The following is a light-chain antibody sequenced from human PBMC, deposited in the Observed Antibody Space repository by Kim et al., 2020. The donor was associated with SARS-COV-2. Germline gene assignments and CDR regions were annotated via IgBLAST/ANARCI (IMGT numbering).Light chain of an antibody. Sequence: QSVLTQPPSVSAAPGQMVTISCSGSNPNIGDNNVSWYQQFPGTAPRLLIYDNTKRPPGIPDRFSGSKSGTSATLGITGLQTGDEADYYCGTWDGSLSGVVFGGGTQLTVL. V-gene: IGLV1-51*01. CDR2: DNT. CDR3: GTWDGSLSGVV. CDR1: NPNIGDNN. J-gene: IGLJ2*01.